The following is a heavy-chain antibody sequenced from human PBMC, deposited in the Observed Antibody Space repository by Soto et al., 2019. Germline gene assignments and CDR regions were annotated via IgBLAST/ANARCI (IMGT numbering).Heavy chain of an antibody. CDR2: INKDGSDT. Sequence: EVQLVESGGGLVQPGESLRLSCAASGLTFSSYWMHWVRQAPGKGPVCVSRINKDGSDTTYADSVKGRFTISRDNAKNTLYLQMNSLRVEDTAVYYCVASAYSPRYWGQGTLVTVSS. D-gene: IGHD2-15*01. V-gene: IGHV3-74*03. J-gene: IGHJ4*02. CDR3: VASAYSPRY. CDR1: GLTFSSYW.